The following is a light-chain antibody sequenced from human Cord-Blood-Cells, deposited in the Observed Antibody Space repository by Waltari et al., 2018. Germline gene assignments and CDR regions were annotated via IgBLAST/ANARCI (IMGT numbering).Light chain of an antibody. CDR1: ALPQKY. Sequence: SYELTQPPSVSVSPGQTARITFSGDALPQKYAYWYQQKSGQAPVLVLYEDSKRPSGIPERFSGSSSGTMATLTISGAQVEDEADYYCYSTDSSGNHVVFGGGTKLTVL. J-gene: IGLJ2*01. V-gene: IGLV3-10*01. CDR3: YSTDSSGNHVV. CDR2: EDS.